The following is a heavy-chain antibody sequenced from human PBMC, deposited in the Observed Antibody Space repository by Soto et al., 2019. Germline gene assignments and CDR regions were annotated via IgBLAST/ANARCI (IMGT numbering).Heavy chain of an antibody. CDR1: GFTFSTYG. J-gene: IGHJ4*02. D-gene: IGHD2-8*02. CDR2: TWSDGNNK. CDR3: AREVSGGFHFDY. Sequence: RGSLRLSCGASGFTFSTYGMNWVRQAPGKVLEWVAVTWSDGNNKYYADSVKGRFTISRDNSKNTLYLQMNSLRAEDTAVYYCAREVSGGFHFDYWGQGTLVTVSS. V-gene: IGHV3-33*01.